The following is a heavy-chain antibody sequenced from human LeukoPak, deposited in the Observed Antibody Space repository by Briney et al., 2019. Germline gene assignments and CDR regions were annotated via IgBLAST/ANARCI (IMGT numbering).Heavy chain of an antibody. J-gene: IGHJ4*02. V-gene: IGHV3-48*03. D-gene: IGHD4-17*01. Sequence: GGSLRLSCAASGFTFSSYEMNLVRQAPGKGLEWVSDISVSDTTIYYADSVKGRFTISRDNAKNSLFLQMDSLRADDTAVYYCARMGPPTVTTGYFDYWGQGTLVTVSS. CDR1: GFTFSSYE. CDR2: ISVSDTTI. CDR3: ARMGPPTVTTGYFDY.